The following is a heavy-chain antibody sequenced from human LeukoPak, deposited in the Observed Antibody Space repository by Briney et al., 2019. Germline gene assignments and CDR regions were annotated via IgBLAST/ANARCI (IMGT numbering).Heavy chain of an antibody. J-gene: IGHJ5*02. CDR1: GFTFSTYW. CDR2: LSPDGSSP. Sequence: GGSLRLSCAASGFTFSTYWMHWVRQAPGKGLAWVSRLSPDGSSPIYANSVKGRFTISRDNSKNMLYLQMNSLRAEDTAVYYCARDYYGSGRKWFDPWGQGTLVTVSS. CDR3: ARDYYGSGRKWFDP. V-gene: IGHV3-74*01. D-gene: IGHD3-10*01.